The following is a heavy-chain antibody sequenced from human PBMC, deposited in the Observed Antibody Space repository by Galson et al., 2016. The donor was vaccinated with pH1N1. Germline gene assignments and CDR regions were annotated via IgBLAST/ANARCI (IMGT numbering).Heavy chain of an antibody. J-gene: IGHJ3*02. CDR3: ARDESGYGDSFPDVFDI. CDR2: ILYNGNDK. D-gene: IGHD4-17*01. Sequence: SLRLSCAASGFTFSSCGIYWVRQAPGKGLEWVGNILYNGNDKYSADSVKGRFTISRDSSMTTVHLQMISVTVEDTAVYFCARDESGYGDSFPDVFDIWGQGTMVTVSS. V-gene: IGHV3-30*12. CDR1: GFTFSSCG.